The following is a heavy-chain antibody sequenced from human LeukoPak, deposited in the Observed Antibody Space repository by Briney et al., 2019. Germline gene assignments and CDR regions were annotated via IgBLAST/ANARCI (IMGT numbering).Heavy chain of an antibody. CDR3: ARGVRVVPAAGPGFNY. J-gene: IGHJ4*02. CDR2: INHSGST. Sequence: SETLSLTCAVYGGTFSGYYWSWIRQPPGKGLEWIGEINHSGSTNYNPSLKSRVTISVDTSKNQSSLQLSSVTAADTAVYYCARGVRVVPAAGPGFNYWGQGTLVTVSS. CDR1: GGTFSGYY. V-gene: IGHV4-34*01. D-gene: IGHD2-2*01.